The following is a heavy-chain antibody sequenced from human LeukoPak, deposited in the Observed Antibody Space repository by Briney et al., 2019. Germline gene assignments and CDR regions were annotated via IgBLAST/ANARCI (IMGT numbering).Heavy chain of an antibody. D-gene: IGHD1-1*01. V-gene: IGHV3-23*01. CDR3: AKGARVGAGKYYFDY. CDR2: ISGTGAST. J-gene: IGHJ4*02. Sequence: GGSLRLSCAASGFTFSSYVMSWVRQAPGKGLEWVSSISGTGASTYYADSVKGRFTISRDSSKNTLYLQMNSLRAEDTAVYYCAKGARVGAGKYYFDYWGQGTLVTVSS. CDR1: GFTFSSYV.